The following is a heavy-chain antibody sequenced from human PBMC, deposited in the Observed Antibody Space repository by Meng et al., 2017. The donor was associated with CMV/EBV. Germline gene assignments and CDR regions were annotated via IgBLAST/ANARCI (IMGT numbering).Heavy chain of an antibody. CDR3: ARDAIVVVPAATPEHRPGYYYYGMDV. CDR2: IIPFLGIA. Sequence: SVKVSCKASGGTFSSYAISWVRQAPGQGLEWMGGIIPFLGIANYAQKFQGRVTITADKSTSTAYMELSSLRSEDTAVYYCARDAIVVVPAATPEHRPGYYYYGMDVWGQGTTVTVSS. V-gene: IGHV1-69*10. J-gene: IGHJ6*02. D-gene: IGHD2-2*01. CDR1: GGTFSSYA.